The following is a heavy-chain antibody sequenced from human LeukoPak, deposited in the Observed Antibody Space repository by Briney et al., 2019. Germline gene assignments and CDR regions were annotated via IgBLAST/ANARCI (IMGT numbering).Heavy chain of an antibody. CDR1: GYSISSGYY. CDR3: ARHGVYSSSDDAFDI. J-gene: IGHJ3*02. D-gene: IGHD6-6*01. Sequence: PSETLSLTCAVSGYSISSGYYWGWIRQPPGKGLEWIGSIYHSGSTHYNPSLKGRVTISVDTSKNQFSLKLSSVTAADTAVYYCARHGVYSSSDDAFDIWGQGTMVTVSS. CDR2: IYHSGST. V-gene: IGHV4-38-2*01.